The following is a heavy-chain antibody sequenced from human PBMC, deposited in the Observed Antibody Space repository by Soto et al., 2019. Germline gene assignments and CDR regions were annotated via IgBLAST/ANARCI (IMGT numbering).Heavy chain of an antibody. Sequence: QVQLQESGPGLVKPSETLSLTCTVSGGSISSYYWSWIRQPPGKGLEWVGYIYYSGSTNYNPSLKSRVTISVATSKNQVSLKLSSVTAADTAVYYCASYALAEGYYMDVWGKGTTVTVSS. J-gene: IGHJ6*03. CDR2: IYYSGST. V-gene: IGHV4-59*08. CDR3: ASYALAEGYYMDV. CDR1: GGSISSYY. D-gene: IGHD4-17*01.